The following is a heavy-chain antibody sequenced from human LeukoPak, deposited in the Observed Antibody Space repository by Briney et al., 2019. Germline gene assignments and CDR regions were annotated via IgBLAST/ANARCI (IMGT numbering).Heavy chain of an antibody. Sequence: GGSLRLSCEASGFSFPYGMSWVRQAPGKGLEWVSGITNSGENTYYADSVKGRFTISRDNSKNTVYLQLSNLRVADTAVYYCAKLEDWGQGTLVAVSS. D-gene: IGHD1-1*01. CDR1: GFSFPYG. CDR3: AKLED. J-gene: IGHJ4*02. V-gene: IGHV3-23*01. CDR2: ITNSGENT.